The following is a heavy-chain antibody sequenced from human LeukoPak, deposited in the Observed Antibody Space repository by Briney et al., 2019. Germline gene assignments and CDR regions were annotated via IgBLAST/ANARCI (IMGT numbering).Heavy chain of an antibody. V-gene: IGHV6-1*01. J-gene: IGHJ4*02. CDR2: TYYRSKWYN. CDR3: ARSYHSYYFDY. CDR1: GDSVSSDTTA. D-gene: IGHD3-16*02. Sequence: KTSQTLSLTCAISGDSVSSDTTAWNWIGQSPSRGLEWLGRTYYRSKWYNDYAISVKSRITFNADTSKNQFSLQLNSVTPEDTAVYYCARSYHSYYFDYWGQGTLVTVSS.